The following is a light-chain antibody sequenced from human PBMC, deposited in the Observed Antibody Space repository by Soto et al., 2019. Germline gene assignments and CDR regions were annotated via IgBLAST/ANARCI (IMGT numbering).Light chain of an antibody. CDR3: QQRHNWPRT. Sequence: IVLTQSPATLSLSPGERATLSCRASQTVTSSLAWYQQKPGQAPRLLIYAASNRATGIPARFSGSGSGTDFTLTISSLGPEDFAVYYCQQRHNWPRTFGQGTKVEVK. J-gene: IGKJ1*01. V-gene: IGKV3-11*01. CDR1: QTVTSS. CDR2: AAS.